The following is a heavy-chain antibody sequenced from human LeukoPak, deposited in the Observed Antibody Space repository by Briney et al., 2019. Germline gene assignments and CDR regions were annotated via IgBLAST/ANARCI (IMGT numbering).Heavy chain of an antibody. Sequence: PGGPLRLSCAASGFIFNSYDMHWVRQAPGKGLEWVSVISYDGSNKYYADSVKGRFTISRDNSKNTLYLQMNSLRAEDTAVYYCARDWNPGELPDYWGQGTLVTVSS. V-gene: IGHV3-30-3*01. CDR2: ISYDGSNK. CDR3: ARDWNPGELPDY. CDR1: GFIFNSYD. J-gene: IGHJ4*02. D-gene: IGHD1-26*01.